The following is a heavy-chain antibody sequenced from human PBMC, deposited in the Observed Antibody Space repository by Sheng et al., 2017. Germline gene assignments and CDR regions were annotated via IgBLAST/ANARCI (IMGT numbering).Heavy chain of an antibody. Sequence: QVQLVESGGGVVQPGRSLRLSCTASGFAFNVFGMHWVRQAPGKGLEWAAILGHIGNGEDYADSVKGRFTISRDNSKNTLYLQLNNVRAEDTAVYYCARRDGDFWGQGTLVTVSS. CDR1: GFAFNVFG. J-gene: IGHJ4*02. CDR2: LGHIGNGE. V-gene: IGHV3-33*03. CDR3: ARRDGDF.